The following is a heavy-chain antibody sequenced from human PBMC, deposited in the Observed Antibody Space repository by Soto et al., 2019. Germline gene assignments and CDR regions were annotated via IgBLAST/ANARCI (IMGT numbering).Heavy chain of an antibody. CDR3: ARAANSGIQLWENFDY. J-gene: IGHJ4*02. Sequence: QVQLVESGGGVVQPGRSLRLSCAASGFTFSSYAMHWVRQAPGKGLEWVAVISYDGSNKYYADSVKGRFTISRDNSKNKLYLQKNSLRAEDTAVYYCARAANSGIQLWENFDYWGQGTLVTVSS. V-gene: IGHV3-30-3*01. CDR1: GFTFSSYA. CDR2: ISYDGSNK. D-gene: IGHD5-18*01.